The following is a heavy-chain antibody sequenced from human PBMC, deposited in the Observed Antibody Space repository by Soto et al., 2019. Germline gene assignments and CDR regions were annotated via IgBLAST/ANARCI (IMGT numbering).Heavy chain of an antibody. V-gene: IGHV4-59*01. J-gene: IGHJ4*02. CDR3: ARDFAYFDS. Sequence: SETLSLTCTVSGGSISSYYWSWIRQPPGKGLEWIGYIYYSGSTNYNPSLKSRVSISMDTSKNQFSLNLDSVTAADTAVYFCARDFAYFDSWGQGTLVTVSS. D-gene: IGHD3-3*01. CDR1: GGSISSYY. CDR2: IYYSGST.